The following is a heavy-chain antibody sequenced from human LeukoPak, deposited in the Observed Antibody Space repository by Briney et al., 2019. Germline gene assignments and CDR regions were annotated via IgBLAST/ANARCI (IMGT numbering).Heavy chain of an antibody. V-gene: IGHV3-30*02. CDR2: VENDGGTK. J-gene: IGHJ3*02. CDR1: GFTFSSYS. CDR3: AKGGYSSGRGAAFDI. Sequence: GGSLRLSCAASGFTFSSYSMNWVRQAPGKGLEWVAFVENDGGTKYYAASVKGRFTISRDNSKNTLYLQMNSLRAEDTAVYYCAKGGYSSGRGAAFDIWGQGTMVTVSS. D-gene: IGHD6-19*01.